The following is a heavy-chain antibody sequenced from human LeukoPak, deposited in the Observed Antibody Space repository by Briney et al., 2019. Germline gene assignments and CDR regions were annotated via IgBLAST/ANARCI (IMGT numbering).Heavy chain of an antibody. V-gene: IGHV3-30*18. D-gene: IGHD3-16*01. CDR2: ISYDVGKK. Sequence: GGSLRLSCAASGFTFSSYGMHWVRQAPGKGLEWVAVISYDVGKKYYADSVKGRFTISRDNSKNTLYLQMNSLRAEDTAVYYCAKVGLRLGGDYWGQGTLVTVSS. CDR1: GFTFSSYG. J-gene: IGHJ4*02. CDR3: AKVGLRLGGDY.